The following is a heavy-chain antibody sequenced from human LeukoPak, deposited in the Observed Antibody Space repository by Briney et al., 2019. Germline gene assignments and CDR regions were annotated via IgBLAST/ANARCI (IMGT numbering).Heavy chain of an antibody. V-gene: IGHV3-21*01. Sequence: GGSLRLSCAASGFTFSTYDMHWVRQGPGKGLEGVSFISSGSSYIYYADSVKGRFTISRDNAKNSLYLQMNSLRAEDTAVYYCARAAYDSSGSDYWGQGTLVTVSS. J-gene: IGHJ4*02. D-gene: IGHD3-22*01. CDR3: ARAAYDSSGSDY. CDR2: ISSGSSYI. CDR1: GFTFSTYD.